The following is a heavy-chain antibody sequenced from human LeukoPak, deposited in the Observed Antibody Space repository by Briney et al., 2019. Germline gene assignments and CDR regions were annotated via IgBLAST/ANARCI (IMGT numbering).Heavy chain of an antibody. CDR1: GGSVGSSDYY. J-gene: IGHJ4*02. V-gene: IGHV4-39*01. D-gene: IGHD2-15*01. CDR3: ARLIWLLGYFDC. Sequence: SETLSLTCTVSGGSVGSSDYYWGWIRQPPGKGLEWIGSFYYSGTTYYNPSLKSRVTISVDTSKQQFSLKLSSVTAADTAAYYCARLIWLLGYFDCWGQGTLVTVSS. CDR2: FYYSGTT.